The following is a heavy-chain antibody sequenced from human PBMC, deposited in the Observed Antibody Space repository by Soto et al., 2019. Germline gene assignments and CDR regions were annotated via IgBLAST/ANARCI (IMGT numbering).Heavy chain of an antibody. CDR3: AKDLGGYSYGYFGY. CDR2: ISGSGGST. Sequence: PGGSLRLSCAASGFPFSTYGIHWVRQAPGKGLEWVSAISGSGGSTYYADSVKGRFTISRDNSKNTLYLQMNSLRAEDTAVYYCAKDLGGYSYGYFGYWGQGTLVTVSS. CDR1: GFPFSTYG. D-gene: IGHD5-18*01. V-gene: IGHV3-23*01. J-gene: IGHJ4*02.